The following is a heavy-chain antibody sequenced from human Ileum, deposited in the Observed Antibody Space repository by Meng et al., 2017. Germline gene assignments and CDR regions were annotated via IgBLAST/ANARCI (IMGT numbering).Heavy chain of an antibody. D-gene: IGHD1-26*01. V-gene: IGHV4-34*01. CDR3: ARRIRGGGYFG. CDR2: IHYSGST. Sequence: QLQLMYWGAGMLKPSETLSLTFNVYGDSFTDYYWNWIRQPPGKGLEWIGEIHYSGSTNYNPSLESRVTISEDTSQKQFSLRLSSVTAADTAVYYCARRIRGGGYFGWGQGTLVTVSS. J-gene: IGHJ4*02. CDR1: GDSFTDYY.